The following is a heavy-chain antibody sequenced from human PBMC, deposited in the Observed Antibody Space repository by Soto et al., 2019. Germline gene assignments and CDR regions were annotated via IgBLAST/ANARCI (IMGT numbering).Heavy chain of an antibody. CDR1: GFTFSNYW. J-gene: IGHJ6*03. CDR2: INSDASST. CDR3: ARVLTITAPTWSYYYMDV. Sequence: PGGSLRLSCAASGFTFSNYWMHWVRQAPGKGLVWVSYINSDASSTRYADSVKGRFIISRDNTKNTLYLQMNSLRDEDTAMYYCARVLTITAPTWSYYYMDVWGTGTPVTVSS. V-gene: IGHV3-74*01. D-gene: IGHD3-10*01.